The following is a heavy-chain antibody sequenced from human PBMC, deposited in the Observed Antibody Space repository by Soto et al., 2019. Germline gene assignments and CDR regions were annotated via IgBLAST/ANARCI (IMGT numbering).Heavy chain of an antibody. V-gene: IGHV3-23*01. CDR2: ISGGGGDT. Sequence: GGSLRLSCAASGFTFRTYAMSWVRQAPGRGLEWVSSISGGGGDTFYADSVKGRFTISRDNSKNTLYLQMNSLRAEDTAFYYCAKDSRSASRPYYFDYWGQGTLVTVSS. CDR1: GFTFRTYA. CDR3: AKDSRSASRPYYFDY. J-gene: IGHJ4*02.